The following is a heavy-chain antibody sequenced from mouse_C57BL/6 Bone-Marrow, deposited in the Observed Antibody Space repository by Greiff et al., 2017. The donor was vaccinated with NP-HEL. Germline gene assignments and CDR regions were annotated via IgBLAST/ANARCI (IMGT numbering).Heavy chain of an antibody. J-gene: IGHJ3*01. Sequence: QVQLKQPGAELVMPGASVKLSCKASGYTFTSYWMHWVKQRPGQGLEWIGEIDPSDSYTNYNQKFKGKSTLTVDKSSSTAYMQLSSLTSEDSAVYYCARLSFYDGYHWFAYWGQGTLVTVSA. V-gene: IGHV1-69*01. CDR3: ARLSFYDGYHWFAY. CDR2: IDPSDSYT. CDR1: GYTFTSYW. D-gene: IGHD2-3*01.